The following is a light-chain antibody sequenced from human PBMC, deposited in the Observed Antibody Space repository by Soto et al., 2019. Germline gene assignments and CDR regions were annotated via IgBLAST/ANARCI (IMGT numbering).Light chain of an antibody. CDR2: GAS. CDR1: QSVSSSY. J-gene: IGKJ5*01. CDR3: RQYYKWHIT. V-gene: IGKV3-15*01. Sequence: MMTQSPPSLSVSPGDRATFSCRASQSVSSSYLAWSQQKHGQAPRXXIYGASSRGTGIADSFSGSGPRTDYTLPIVTLQSADFAVYYRRQYYKWHITFAEGTRLEI.